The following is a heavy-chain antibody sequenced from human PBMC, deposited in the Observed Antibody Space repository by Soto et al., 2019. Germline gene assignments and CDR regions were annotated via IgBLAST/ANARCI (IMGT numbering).Heavy chain of an antibody. V-gene: IGHV1-8*01. CDR1: GYTFTSYD. D-gene: IGHD4-17*01. J-gene: IGHJ5*02. CDR3: ARRLRWGYWFDP. Sequence: GASVKVSCKASGYTFTSYDINWVRQATGQGLEWMGWMNPNSGNTGYAQKFQGRVTMTRNTSISTAYMELSSLRSEDTAVYYCARRLRWGYWFDPWGHGTLVTVSS. CDR2: MNPNSGNT.